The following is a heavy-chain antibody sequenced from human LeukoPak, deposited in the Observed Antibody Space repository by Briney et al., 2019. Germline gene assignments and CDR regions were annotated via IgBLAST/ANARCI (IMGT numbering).Heavy chain of an antibody. CDR2: ISPILGIA. CDR3: ARDRNGGNLVDY. J-gene: IGHJ4*02. V-gene: IGHV1-69*04. Sequence: SVKVSCKASGGTFSSYTISWVRQAPGQGLEWMGRISPILGIANYAQKFQGRVTITADKSTSTAYMELSSLRSEDTAVYYCARDRNGGNLVDYWGQGTLVPVSS. CDR1: GGTFSSYT. D-gene: IGHD4-23*01.